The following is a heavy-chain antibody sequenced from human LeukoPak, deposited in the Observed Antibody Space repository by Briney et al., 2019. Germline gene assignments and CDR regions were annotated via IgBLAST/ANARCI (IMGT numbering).Heavy chain of an antibody. J-gene: IGHJ4*02. CDR2: ISAYNGNT. CDR1: GYTFTSYG. D-gene: IGHD6-19*01. V-gene: IGHV1-18*01. CDR3: ARSDYIAVAGYFDY. Sequence: VSVKVSCKASGYTFTSYGISWVRQAPGQGLEWMGWISAYNGNTNYAQKLQGRVTMTTDTSTSTAYMELRSLRSDDTAVYYCARSDYIAVAGYFDYWGQGTLVTVSS.